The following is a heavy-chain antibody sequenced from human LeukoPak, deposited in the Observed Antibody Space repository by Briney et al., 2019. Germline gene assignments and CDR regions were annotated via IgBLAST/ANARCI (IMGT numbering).Heavy chain of an antibody. D-gene: IGHD1-26*01. V-gene: IGHV3-53*01. CDR3: AREPPSGSYPDY. Sequence: PGGSLRLSCAASGFTVSSHYMSWVRQAPGKGLEWVSVIYSGGATFYADSVKGRFTISRDNSKNTLYLQTNSLRADDTAVYYCAREPPSGSYPDYWGQGTLVTVSS. CDR2: IYSGGAT. J-gene: IGHJ4*02. CDR1: GFTVSSHY.